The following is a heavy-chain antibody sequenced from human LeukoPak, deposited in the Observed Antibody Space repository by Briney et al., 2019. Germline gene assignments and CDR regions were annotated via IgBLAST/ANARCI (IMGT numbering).Heavy chain of an antibody. V-gene: IGHV3-21*01. CDR3: ASGRYSSGWYLLGY. CDR1: GFTFSSYS. CDR2: ISSSSSYI. Sequence: GGSLRLSCAASGFTFSSYSMNWARQAPGKGLEWVSSISSSSSYIYYADSVKGRFTISRDNAKNSLYLQMNSLRAEDTAVYYCASGRYSSGWYLLGYWGQGTLVTVSS. D-gene: IGHD6-19*01. J-gene: IGHJ4*02.